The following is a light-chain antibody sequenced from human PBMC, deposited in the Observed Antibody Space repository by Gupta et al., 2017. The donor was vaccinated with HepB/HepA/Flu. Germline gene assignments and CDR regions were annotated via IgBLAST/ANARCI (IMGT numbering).Light chain of an antibody. CDR2: DAS. J-gene: IGKJ4*01. CDR3: QQYANLALT. V-gene: IGKV1-33*01. Sequence: ENQIRQAPTSLSASVGDRDTITCQASQDISNYLNWYQQKPGKAPKLLTYDASTLETGVSSRFSQSGSVTDFTFTISSLQPEDVAIYYCQQYANLALTFGGGTKVEIK. CDR1: QDISNY.